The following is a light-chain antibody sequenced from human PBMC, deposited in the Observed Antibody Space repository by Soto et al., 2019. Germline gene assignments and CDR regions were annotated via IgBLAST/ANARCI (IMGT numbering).Light chain of an antibody. CDR2: GAS. Sequence: RVRTQPTDTLSVSPGERATLSCRASQSIAVNVAWYQQKPGQAPRLLIYGASSRATGISARFSGSGSGTEFTLTICSLQPDDFATYCCPHYNSYSEPFGQGTKVDI. CDR1: QSIAVN. J-gene: IGKJ1*01. V-gene: IGKV3-15*01. CDR3: PHYNSYSEP.